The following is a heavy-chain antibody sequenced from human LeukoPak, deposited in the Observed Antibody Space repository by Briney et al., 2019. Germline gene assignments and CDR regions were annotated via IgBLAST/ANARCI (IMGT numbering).Heavy chain of an antibody. J-gene: IGHJ5*02. CDR2: IYTSGST. V-gene: IGHV4-4*09. CDR1: GGSISSYY. Sequence: KPSETLSLTCTVSGGSISSYYWSWIRQPPGKGLEWIGYIYTSGSTNYNPSLKSRVTISVDTSKNQFSLKLSSVTAADTAVYYCARVGDMYDSSGYSTFDPWGQGTLVTVSS. D-gene: IGHD3-22*01. CDR3: ARVGDMYDSSGYSTFDP.